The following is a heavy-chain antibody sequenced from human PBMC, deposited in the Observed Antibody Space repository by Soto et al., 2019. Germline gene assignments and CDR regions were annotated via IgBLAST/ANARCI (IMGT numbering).Heavy chain of an antibody. CDR3: ARNLDCSSTSCYASLFDY. J-gene: IGHJ4*02. CDR2: IYNSGNT. D-gene: IGHD2-2*01. Sequence: QLQLQESGPGLVKPSETLSLTCTVSGGSISSSSYYWGWIRQPPGKGLEWIGSIYNSGNTYYSPSLKSRVTISVDTSKNQFSLKLSSVTAADTAVYYCARNLDCSSTSCYASLFDYRGQGTLVTVSS. V-gene: IGHV4-39*01. CDR1: GGSISSSSYY.